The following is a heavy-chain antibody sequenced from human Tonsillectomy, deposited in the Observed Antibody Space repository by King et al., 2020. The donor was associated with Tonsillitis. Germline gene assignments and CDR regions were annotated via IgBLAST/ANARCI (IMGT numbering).Heavy chain of an antibody. CDR1: GDTFTGYY. CDR3: ARDIGGLAVTGPLGAFDI. CDR2: INPNTGGT. J-gene: IGHJ3*02. Sequence: VQLVESGAEVKKPGASVKVSCKASGDTFTGYYMHWVRQAPGQGLEWMGWINPNTGGTIYAQKFQDWVTMTRDTSISTAYMELRRLRSDDTAVYYCARDIGGLAVTGPLGAFDIWGQGTMVTVSS. V-gene: IGHV1-2*04. D-gene: IGHD6-19*01.